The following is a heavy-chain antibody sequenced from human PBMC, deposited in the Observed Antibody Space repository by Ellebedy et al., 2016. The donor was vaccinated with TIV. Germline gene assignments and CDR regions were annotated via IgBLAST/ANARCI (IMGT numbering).Heavy chain of an antibody. V-gene: IGHV3-21*01. D-gene: IGHD5-12*01. J-gene: IGHJ4*02. CDR1: GFMFSSYN. CDR2: ISSGSSYI. Sequence: GESLKISCAASGFMFSSYNMNWVRQAPGKGLEWVASISSGSSYIFYADSLKGRFTISRDNAKNSLYLQMNSLRAEDTAVYYCARDPFSGRYTGEADSWGQGTLVTVSS. CDR3: ARDPFSGRYTGEADS.